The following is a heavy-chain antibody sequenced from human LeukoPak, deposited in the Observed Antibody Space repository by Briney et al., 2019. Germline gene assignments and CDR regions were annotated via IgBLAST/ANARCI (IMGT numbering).Heavy chain of an antibody. Sequence: SETLSLTCTVSGGSISSYYWSWIRQPPGKGPEWIGYIYYSGSTNYNPSLKSRVTISVDTSKNQFSLKLSSVTAADTAVYYCARSPTMVKETIFDYWGQGTLVTVSS. J-gene: IGHJ4*02. V-gene: IGHV4-59*01. CDR1: GGSISSYY. D-gene: IGHD3-10*01. CDR2: IYYSGST. CDR3: ARSPTMVKETIFDY.